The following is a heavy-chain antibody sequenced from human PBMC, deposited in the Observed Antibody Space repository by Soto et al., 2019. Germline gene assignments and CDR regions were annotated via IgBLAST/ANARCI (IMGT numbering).Heavy chain of an antibody. CDR3: ARGKLATLTDF. CDR1: GYTFIDYD. CDR2: MNPNTGNT. J-gene: IGHJ4*02. Sequence: QVQLVQSGAEVKKPGAPVKVSCKASGYTFIDYDINWVRLAPGRGLKWMGWMNPNTGNTRYAQHFQDRFIMTRDTSISTAFMELSGLRSEDRAVYYCARGKLATLTDFWGQGTLVTVSS. V-gene: IGHV1-8*01. D-gene: IGHD5-12*01.